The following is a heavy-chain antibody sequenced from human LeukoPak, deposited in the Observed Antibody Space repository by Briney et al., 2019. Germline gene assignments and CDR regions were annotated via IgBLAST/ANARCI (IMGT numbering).Heavy chain of an antibody. V-gene: IGHV3-48*03. CDR3: ARGALHVDY. Sequence: GGSLRLSCAASGFTFSDYEINWVRQAPGKGLEWVSRISTSGSTTYYADSVKGRFTISRDNAKNSLFLQMNTLTAEDTAVYYCARGALHVDYWGQGTPVTVSS. CDR1: GFTFSDYE. CDR2: ISTSGSTT. J-gene: IGHJ4*02. D-gene: IGHD4/OR15-4a*01.